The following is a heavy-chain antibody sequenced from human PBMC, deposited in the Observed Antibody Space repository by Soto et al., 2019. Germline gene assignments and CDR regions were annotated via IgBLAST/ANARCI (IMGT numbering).Heavy chain of an antibody. CDR2: ISSSGSTI. J-gene: IGHJ4*02. CDR3: ARDPSGYPFDY. CDR1: VLTFSDYY. D-gene: IGHD5-18*01. V-gene: IGHV3-11*01. Sequence: SLRLSCSASVLTFSDYYMSWMLQAPGKGLEWVSYISSSGSTIYYADSVKGRFTIPRDNAKNSLYLLMNSLRAEDTAVYYCARDPSGYPFDYWGQGTLVTVSS.